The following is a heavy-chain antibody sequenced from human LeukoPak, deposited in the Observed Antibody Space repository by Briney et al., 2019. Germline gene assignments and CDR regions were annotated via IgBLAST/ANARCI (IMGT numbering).Heavy chain of an antibody. CDR3: ARVLTTVTTDNRRYYYMDV. J-gene: IGHJ6*03. CDR2: ISYSGST. Sequence: SETLSLTCTVSGGSISSYYWSWIRQPPGKGLEWIGYISYSGSTNYNPSLKSQVTISVDTSKNQFSLKLSSVTAADTAIYYCARVLTTVTTDNRRYYYMDVWGKGTTVTVSS. V-gene: IGHV4-59*01. CDR1: GGSISSYY. D-gene: IGHD4-11*01.